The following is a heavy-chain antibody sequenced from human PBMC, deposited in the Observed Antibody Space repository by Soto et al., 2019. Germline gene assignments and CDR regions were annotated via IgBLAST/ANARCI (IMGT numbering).Heavy chain of an antibody. V-gene: IGHV2-5*02. Sequence: SGPTLVNPTQTLTLTCTFSGFSLSTSGVGVGWIRQPPGKALEWLALIYWDDDKRYSPSLKSRLTITKDTSKNQVVLTITNMDPVDTATYYCAHSRRYDFWSGYLFDPWGQGTLVTVSS. CDR2: IYWDDDK. J-gene: IGHJ5*02. CDR3: AHSRRYDFWSGYLFDP. D-gene: IGHD3-3*01. CDR1: GFSLSTSGVG.